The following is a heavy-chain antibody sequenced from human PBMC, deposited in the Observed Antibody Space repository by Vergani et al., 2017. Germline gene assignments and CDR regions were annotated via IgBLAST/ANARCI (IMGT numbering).Heavy chain of an antibody. J-gene: IGHJ4*02. Sequence: QVQLQQWGAGLLKPSETLSLTCAVYGGSFSGYYWSWIRQPPGKGLEWIGEVNHSGRTNYNPSLKSRVTISVDTSKNQFSLKLSSVTAADTAVYYCARGQRYYDFWSGYPRGFDYWGQGTLVTVSS. V-gene: IGHV4-34*01. CDR2: VNHSGRT. D-gene: IGHD3-3*01. CDR3: ARGQRYYDFWSGYPRGFDY. CDR1: GGSFSGYY.